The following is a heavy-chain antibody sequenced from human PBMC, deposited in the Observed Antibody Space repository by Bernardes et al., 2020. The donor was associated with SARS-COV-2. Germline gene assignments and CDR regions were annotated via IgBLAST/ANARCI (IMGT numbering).Heavy chain of an antibody. V-gene: IGHV3-74*01. D-gene: IGHD1-26*01. Sequence: GGSLRLSCVASGFTFSNYWMHWVRQVPGKGLVWVSRIKTDGSSTNYADSVKGRFTISRDNAKNTLYLQMNSLRVEDTAVYYCARGALSGTYGVGDYCGQGT. J-gene: IGHJ4*02. CDR3: ARGALSGTYGVGDY. CDR2: IKTDGSST. CDR1: GFTFSNYW.